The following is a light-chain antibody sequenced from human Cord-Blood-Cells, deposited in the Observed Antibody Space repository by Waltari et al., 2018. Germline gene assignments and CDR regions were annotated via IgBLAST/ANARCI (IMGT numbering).Light chain of an antibody. V-gene: IGLV2-8*01. CDR3: SSYAGSNNLV. CDR1: SSAVGGYNY. J-gene: IGLJ3*02. CDR2: EVS. Sequence: QSALTQPPSASGSPGQSVTISCTGTSSAVGGYNYVSWYQPHPAKAPKLMIYEVSKRPSGVPDRCSGSKAGNTASLTVSGLQAEDEADYYCSSYAGSNNLVFGGGTKLTVL.